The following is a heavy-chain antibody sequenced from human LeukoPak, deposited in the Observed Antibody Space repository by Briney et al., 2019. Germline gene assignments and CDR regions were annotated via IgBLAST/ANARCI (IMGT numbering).Heavy chain of an antibody. V-gene: IGHV3-9*01. CDR1: GFTFDDYA. CDR2: ISWNSVSI. D-gene: IGHD4-17*01. J-gene: IGHJ4*02. Sequence: GGSLRLSCVASGFTFDDYALHWVRQVPGKGLEWVSHISWNSVSIGYADSVRGRFTISRDNAKNSLYLQMNSLRAEDTAVYYCARDGVRHDYSDLDYWGQGTLVTVSS. CDR3: ARDGVRHDYSDLDY.